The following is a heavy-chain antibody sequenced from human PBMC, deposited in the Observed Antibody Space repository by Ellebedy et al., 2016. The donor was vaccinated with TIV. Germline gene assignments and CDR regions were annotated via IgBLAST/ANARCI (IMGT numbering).Heavy chain of an antibody. D-gene: IGHD4-17*01. Sequence: MPSETLSLTCTVSGGSISSSSYYWGWIRQPPGKELEWIGSIYYSGSTNYNPSLKSRVTISVDTSKNQFSLKLSSVTAADTAVYYCQSMGDNGYGDYGYWGQGTLVTVSS. V-gene: IGHV4-39*07. CDR2: IYYSGST. J-gene: IGHJ4*02. CDR1: GGSISSSSYY. CDR3: QSMGDNGYGDYGY.